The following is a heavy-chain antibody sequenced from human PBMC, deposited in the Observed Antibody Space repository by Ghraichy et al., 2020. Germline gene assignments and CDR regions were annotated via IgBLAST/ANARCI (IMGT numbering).Heavy chain of an antibody. V-gene: IGHV3-21*01. CDR1: GFTFSSYA. Sequence: GGSLRLSCAASGFTFSSYAMSWVRQAPGKGLEWVSSISSSSSYIYYADSVKGRFTISRDNAKNSLYLQMNSLRAEDTAVYYCARDVTVTKYYYYYGMDVWGQGTTVTVSS. J-gene: IGHJ6*02. CDR2: ISSSSSYI. D-gene: IGHD4-11*01. CDR3: ARDVTVTKYYYYYGMDV.